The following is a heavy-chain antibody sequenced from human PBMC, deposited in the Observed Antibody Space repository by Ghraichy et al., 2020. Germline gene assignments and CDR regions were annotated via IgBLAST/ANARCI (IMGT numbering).Heavy chain of an antibody. CDR3: VRDSAYSGYA. D-gene: IGHD5-12*01. Sequence: LSLTCAASGFTFTDYYMSWIRQAPGKGLEWVSYISSSATYTNYTDSVKGRFTISRDNAKNSLFLQMNSLRAEDTAVYYCVRDSAYSGYAWGQGTLVTVSS. CDR2: ISSSATYT. V-gene: IGHV3-11*06. J-gene: IGHJ4*02. CDR1: GFTFTDYY.